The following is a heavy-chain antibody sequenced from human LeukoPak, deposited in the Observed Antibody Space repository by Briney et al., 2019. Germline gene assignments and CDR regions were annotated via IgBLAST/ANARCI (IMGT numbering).Heavy chain of an antibody. J-gene: IGHJ6*02. CDR2: ISYDGSNK. V-gene: IGHV3-30-3*01. CDR3: ARDMAPGGGPGDYYGMDV. Sequence: PGRSLRLSCAASGFTLSRYAINWVRQAPGKGLEWVAVISYDGSNKHYADSVKGRFTISRDNSKNTLWLQMNSLRSEDTAVYYCARDMAPGGGPGDYYGMDVWGQGTTVTVSS. CDR1: GFTLSRYA. D-gene: IGHD7-27*01.